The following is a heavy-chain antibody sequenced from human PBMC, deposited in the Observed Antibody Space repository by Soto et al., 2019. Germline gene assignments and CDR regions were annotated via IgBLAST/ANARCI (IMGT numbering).Heavy chain of an antibody. CDR2: ISYDGSNK. D-gene: IGHD3-22*01. J-gene: IGHJ4*02. Sequence: GGSLRLSCAASGFTFSSYGMHRVRQAPGKGLEWVAVISYDGSNKYYADSVKGRFTISRDNSKNTLYLQMNSLRAEDTAVYYCAKPRNGYYDSSGLPFDYWGQGTLVTVSS. CDR3: AKPRNGYYDSSGLPFDY. CDR1: GFTFSSYG. V-gene: IGHV3-30*18.